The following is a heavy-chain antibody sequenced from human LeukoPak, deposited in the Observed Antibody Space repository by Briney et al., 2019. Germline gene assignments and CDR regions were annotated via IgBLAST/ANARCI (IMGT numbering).Heavy chain of an antibody. Sequence: GASVKVSCKASGYTFTSYDINWVRQATGQGLEWMGWMNPNSGNTGYAQKFQGRVTMIRNTSISTAYMELSSLRSEDTAVYYCARVPRGYGSGSYDYWGQGTLVTVSS. J-gene: IGHJ4*02. D-gene: IGHD3-10*01. CDR1: GYTFTSYD. V-gene: IGHV1-8*01. CDR3: ARVPRGYGSGSYDY. CDR2: MNPNSGNT.